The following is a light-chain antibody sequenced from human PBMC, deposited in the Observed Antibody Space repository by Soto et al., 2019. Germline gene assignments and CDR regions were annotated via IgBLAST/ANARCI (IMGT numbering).Light chain of an antibody. J-gene: IGKJ3*01. V-gene: IGKV3-20*01. CDR1: QSVSSSY. Sequence: EIVLTQSPGTLSLSPGERATLSCRASQSVSSSYLAWYQQKPGQAPRLLIYGASSRATGIPDRFSGSGYGTNFTLTISRLDPEDFAVYYCQQYGSSQFTFGPGTKVDI. CDR2: GAS. CDR3: QQYGSSQFT.